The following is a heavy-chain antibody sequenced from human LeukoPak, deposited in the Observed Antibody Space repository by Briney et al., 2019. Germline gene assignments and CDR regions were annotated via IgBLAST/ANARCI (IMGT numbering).Heavy chain of an antibody. J-gene: IGHJ2*01. Sequence: GGSLGLSCAASGFTVSSNYMSWVRQAPGKGLEWVSVIYSGGSTYYADSVKGRFTISRDNSKNTLYLQMNSLRAEDTAVYYCARAPGAVTTSFRYFDLWGRGTLVTVSS. V-gene: IGHV3-53*01. D-gene: IGHD4-17*01. CDR1: GFTVSSNY. CDR2: IYSGGST. CDR3: ARAPGAVTTSFRYFDL.